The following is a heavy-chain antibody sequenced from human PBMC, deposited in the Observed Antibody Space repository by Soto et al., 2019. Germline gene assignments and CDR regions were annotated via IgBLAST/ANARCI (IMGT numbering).Heavy chain of an antibody. CDR1: GFTFDDYT. D-gene: IGHD4-4*01. V-gene: IGHV3-43*01. J-gene: IGHJ1*01. CDR3: AKDAIYSNSPAEYFQH. Sequence: ESGGVVVQPGGSLRLSCAASGFTFDDYTMHWVRQAPGKGLEWVSLISWDGGSTYYADSVKGRFTISRDNSKNSLYLQMNSLRTEDTALYYCAKDAIYSNSPAEYFQHWGQGTLVTVSS. CDR2: ISWDGGST.